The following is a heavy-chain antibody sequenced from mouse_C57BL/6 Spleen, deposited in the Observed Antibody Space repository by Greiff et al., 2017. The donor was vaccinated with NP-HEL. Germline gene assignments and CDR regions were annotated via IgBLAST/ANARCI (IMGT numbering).Heavy chain of an antibody. D-gene: IGHD1-1*01. CDR1: GYTFTDYY. CDR2: IYPGSGNT. J-gene: IGHJ2*01. Sequence: QVQLKQSGAELVRPGASVKLSCKASGYTFTDYYINWVKQRPGQGLEWIARIYPGSGNTYYNEKFKGKATLTAEKSSSTACMQLSSLTSEDSAVYFCARSGYYGSSYYFDYWGQGTTLTVSS. CDR3: ARSGYYGSSYYFDY. V-gene: IGHV1-76*01.